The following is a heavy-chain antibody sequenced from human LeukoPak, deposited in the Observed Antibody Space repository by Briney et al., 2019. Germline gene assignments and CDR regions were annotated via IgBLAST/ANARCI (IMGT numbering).Heavy chain of an antibody. V-gene: IGHV4-59*08. J-gene: IGHJ4*02. CDR3: ARHGGGGESYPRVFDY. CDR1: GGSISPYY. CDR2: IYYSGST. Sequence: SETLSLTCTVSGGSISPYYWSWIRQPPGKGLEWIGYIYYSGSTNYIPSLKSRVTISVDTSKNQFSLKLSSVTAADTAVYYCARHGGGGESYPRVFDYWGRGTLVTVSS. D-gene: IGHD1-26*01.